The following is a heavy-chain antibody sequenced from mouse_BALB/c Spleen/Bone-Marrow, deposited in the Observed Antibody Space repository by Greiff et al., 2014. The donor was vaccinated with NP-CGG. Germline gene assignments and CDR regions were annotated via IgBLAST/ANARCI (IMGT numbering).Heavy chain of an antibody. CDR1: GFTFTDYY. CDR3: ARDENYDIYWYFDV. CDR2: IRNKANGYTT. J-gene: IGHJ1*01. Sequence: EVQRVESGGGLVQPGGSLRLSCATSGFTFTDYYMSWVRQPPGKALEWLGFIRNKANGYTTDYSVSVKGRFTISRDNSQGILYLQMNTLRAEDSATYYCARDENYDIYWYFDVWGAGTTVTVSS. D-gene: IGHD1-1*01. V-gene: IGHV7-3*02.